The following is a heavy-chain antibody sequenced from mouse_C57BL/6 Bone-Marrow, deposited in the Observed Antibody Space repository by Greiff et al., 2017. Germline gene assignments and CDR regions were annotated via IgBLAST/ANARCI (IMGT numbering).Heavy chain of an antibody. CDR3: ARSDYYGSSPYYFDY. Sequence: VHVKQSGPELVKPGASVKISCKASGYSFTDYNMNWVKQSNGKSLEWIGVINPNYGTTSYNQKFKGKATLTVDQSSSTAYMQLNSLTSEDSAVYYCARSDYYGSSPYYFDYWGQGTTLTVSS. CDR1: GYSFTDYN. J-gene: IGHJ2*01. CDR2: INPNYGTT. D-gene: IGHD1-1*01. V-gene: IGHV1-39*01.